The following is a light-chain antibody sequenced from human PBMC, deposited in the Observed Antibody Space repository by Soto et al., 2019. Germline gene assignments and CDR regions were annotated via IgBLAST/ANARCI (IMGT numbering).Light chain of an antibody. J-gene: IGKJ1*01. CDR2: DES. CDR3: QHYKNLHRT. Sequence: EIVMTQYPDTLSVSPGEVATLYCLAIQRVSRNFAWYQQKLGQAPRLLIYDESPRSTGIPASFSGSGSGTKFTLTISSLQSEDFAVYYFQHYKNLHRTVGQGT. CDR1: QRVSRN. V-gene: IGKV3-15*01.